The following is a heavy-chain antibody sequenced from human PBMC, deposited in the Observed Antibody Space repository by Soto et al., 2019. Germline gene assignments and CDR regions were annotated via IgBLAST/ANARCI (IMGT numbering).Heavy chain of an antibody. CDR2: IYPGDSDT. CDR3: ARREYSSSSATSQLDY. Sequence: GESLKISCKGSGYSFTSYWIGWVPQMPGKGLEWMGIIYPGDSDTRYSPSFQGQVPISADKSISTAYLQWSSLKASDTAMYYCARREYSSSSATSQLDYWGQGTLVTVSS. J-gene: IGHJ4*02. V-gene: IGHV5-51*01. D-gene: IGHD6-6*01. CDR1: GYSFTSYW.